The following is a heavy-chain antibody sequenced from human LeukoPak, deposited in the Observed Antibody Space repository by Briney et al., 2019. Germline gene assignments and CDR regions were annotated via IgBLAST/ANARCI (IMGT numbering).Heavy chain of an antibody. CDR2: IYYSGST. D-gene: IGHD2-15*01. Sequence: PSETLSLTCTVSGGSISSGGYYWSWIRQHPGKGLEWIGYIYYSGSTYYNPSLKSRATISVDTSKNQFSLKLSSVTAADTAVYYCARGCIRRGGGSCRHFDYWGRGTLVTVSS. V-gene: IGHV4-31*03. CDR3: ARGCIRRGGGSCRHFDY. CDR1: GGSISSGGYY. J-gene: IGHJ4*02.